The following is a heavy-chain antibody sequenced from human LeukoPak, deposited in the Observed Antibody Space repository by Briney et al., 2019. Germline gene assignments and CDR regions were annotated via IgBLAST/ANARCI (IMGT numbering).Heavy chain of an antibody. CDR2: IHHSVGT. Sequence: SETLSLTCVIYGASFSDYYWSWLRQPPGKGLEWIGEIHHSVGTKYNPSLKSRVTISADTSKNQFSLNLSSVTAADTAVYYCAKNNWFDPWGQGTLVTVSS. CDR1: GASFSDYY. CDR3: AKNNWFDP. V-gene: IGHV4-34*01. J-gene: IGHJ5*02.